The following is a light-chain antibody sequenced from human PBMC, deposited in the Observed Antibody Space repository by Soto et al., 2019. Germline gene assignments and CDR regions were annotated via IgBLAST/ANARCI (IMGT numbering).Light chain of an antibody. Sequence: QSALTQPASVSGSPGQSITISCTGTSSDVESYNLDSWYQQHPGKAPKVMIYDVSKRPSGVPDRFSGSKSGNTASLTLSGLQAEDEADYYCCSYAGSYTFYVFGTGTKVTVL. CDR1: SSDVESYNL. V-gene: IGLV2-11*01. J-gene: IGLJ1*01. CDR2: DVS. CDR3: CSYAGSYTFYV.